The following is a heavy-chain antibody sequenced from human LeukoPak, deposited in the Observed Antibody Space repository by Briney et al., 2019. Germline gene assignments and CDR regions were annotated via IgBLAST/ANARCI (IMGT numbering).Heavy chain of an antibody. Sequence: PGGSLRLSCAASGFTFNNYGMHWVRQAPGKGLEWVSAITGNGISTYYADSVKGRFTISRDNPKNTLYLQMHSLRAEDTAIYYCAKVTGGDMITYGGLDYWGQGTLVTVSS. J-gene: IGHJ4*02. CDR3: AKVTGGDMITYGGLDY. CDR1: GFTFNNYG. D-gene: IGHD3-16*01. V-gene: IGHV3-23*01. CDR2: ITGNGIST.